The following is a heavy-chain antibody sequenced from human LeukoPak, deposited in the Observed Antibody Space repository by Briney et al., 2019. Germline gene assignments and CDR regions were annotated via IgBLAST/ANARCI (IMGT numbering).Heavy chain of an antibody. V-gene: IGHV1-69*05. CDR3: ARQGIAAVFHTDAFDI. CDR2: IIPIFGTA. J-gene: IGHJ3*02. CDR1: GGTFSSYA. D-gene: IGHD6-13*01. Sequence: ASVKVSCKAPGGTFSSYAISWVRQAPGQGLEWMGRIIPIFGTANYEQKFQGRVTITTDESTSTAYMELSSLRSEDTAVYYCARQGIAAVFHTDAFDIWGQGTMVTVSS.